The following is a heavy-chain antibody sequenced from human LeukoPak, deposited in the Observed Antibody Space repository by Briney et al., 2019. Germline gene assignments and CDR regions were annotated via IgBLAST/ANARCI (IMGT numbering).Heavy chain of an antibody. D-gene: IGHD2-15*01. CDR2: ISGSGGST. J-gene: IGHJ4*02. CDR3: AKNFLGYCSGGSCYPVIY. Sequence: PGGSLRLSCAASGFTFSSYAMSWVRQAPGKGLEWVSAISGSGGSTYYADSVKGRFTISRDNSKNTLYLQMNSLRAEDTAVYYCAKNFLGYCSGGSCYPVIYWGQGTLVTVSP. CDR1: GFTFSSYA. V-gene: IGHV3-23*01.